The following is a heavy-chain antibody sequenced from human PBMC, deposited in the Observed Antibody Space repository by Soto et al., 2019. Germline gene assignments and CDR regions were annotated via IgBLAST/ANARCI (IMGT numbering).Heavy chain of an antibody. CDR1: GASIRDYY. CDR3: ARMYNSGYYRPEGDYYFYGLDV. J-gene: IGHJ6*02. CDR2: MYTSGNT. V-gene: IGHV4-4*07. Sequence: QVQLQESGPGLVKPSETLSVTCSVSGASIRDYYWSWIRQPAGKGLEWIGRMYTSGNTKYNPSLKSRLTMSTVTSVNQFSLTLRSVTAADTAIYFCARMYNSGYYRPEGDYYFYGLDVWGQGTTVTVSS. D-gene: IGHD6-19*01.